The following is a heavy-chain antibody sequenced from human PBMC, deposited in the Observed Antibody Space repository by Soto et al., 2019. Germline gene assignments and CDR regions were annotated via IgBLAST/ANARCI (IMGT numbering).Heavy chain of an antibody. Sequence: VLLQESGPGLVKPSETLSLTCTVSGTSISSYYWSWIRQPPGKGLEWIANIHYSGTTNYNPSLASRVTLSVDTSKNQFSLKMTSVTAADRAMYFCARYNSYAIDYWGRGTLVTVSS. CDR1: GTSISSYY. CDR3: ARYNSYAIDY. J-gene: IGHJ4*02. CDR2: IHYSGTT. D-gene: IGHD2-8*01. V-gene: IGHV4-59*01.